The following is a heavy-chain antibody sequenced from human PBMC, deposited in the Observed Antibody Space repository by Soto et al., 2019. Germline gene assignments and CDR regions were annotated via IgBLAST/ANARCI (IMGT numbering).Heavy chain of an antibody. V-gene: IGHV1-69*13. CDR1: GGTFSSYA. Sequence: SVKVSCKASGGTFSSYAISWVRQAPGQGLEWMGGIIPIFGTANYAQKFQGRVTITADESTSTAYMELSSLRSEDTAVYYCASIGSLDIVLIVYARKPDYYYGMDVWGQGTTVTVSS. CDR2: IIPIFGTA. D-gene: IGHD2-8*01. J-gene: IGHJ6*02. CDR3: ASIGSLDIVLIVYARKPDYYYGMDV.